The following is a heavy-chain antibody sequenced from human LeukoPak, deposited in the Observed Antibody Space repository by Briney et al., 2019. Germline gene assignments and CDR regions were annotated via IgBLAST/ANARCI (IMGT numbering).Heavy chain of an antibody. CDR1: DGSISDYS. D-gene: IGHD1-26*01. V-gene: IGHV4-59*01. Sequence: KPSETLSLTCTVSDGSISDYSWSWIRQPPGKGLEWIGYIYYSGSTNYNPSLKSRVTISLDTSKNQFSLKLSSVTAADTAVYYCARDAIVGATNWFDPWGQGTLVTVSP. CDR3: ARDAIVGATNWFDP. CDR2: IYYSGST. J-gene: IGHJ5*02.